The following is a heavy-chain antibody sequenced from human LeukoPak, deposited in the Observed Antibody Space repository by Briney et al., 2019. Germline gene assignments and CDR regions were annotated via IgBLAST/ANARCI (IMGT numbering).Heavy chain of an antibody. CDR2: ISYDGNNK. J-gene: IGHJ4*02. Sequence: GGSLRLSCAPSRFTFSSYSMHWVRQAPGKWLEWVAFISYDGNNKYYPDSVKGRFTLSRDNSKNTLYLQMHSLRAEDTAVYYCARGPYVNDGSGYRYDYFDYWGQGTLVTVSS. CDR1: RFTFSSYS. D-gene: IGHD3-22*01. V-gene: IGHV3-30-3*01. CDR3: ARGPYVNDGSGYRYDYFDY.